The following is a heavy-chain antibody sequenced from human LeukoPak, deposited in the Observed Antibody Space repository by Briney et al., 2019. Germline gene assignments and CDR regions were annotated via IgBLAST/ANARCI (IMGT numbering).Heavy chain of an antibody. CDR1: GYTFTGYY. CDR3: AREFYDFWSGYYIPSRMGMDV. CDR2: INPNSGGT. V-gene: IGHV1-2*02. D-gene: IGHD3-3*01. Sequence: ASVKVSCKASGYTFTGYYMHWVRQAPGQGLEWMGWINPNSGGTNYAQKFQGRVTMTRDTSISTAYMELSRLRSDDTAVYYCAREFYDFWSGYYIPSRMGMDVWGQGTTVTVSS. J-gene: IGHJ6*02.